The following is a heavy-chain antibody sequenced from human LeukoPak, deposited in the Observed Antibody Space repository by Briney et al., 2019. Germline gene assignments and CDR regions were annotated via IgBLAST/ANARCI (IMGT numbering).Heavy chain of an antibody. CDR2: IWYDGSNK. CDR3: AKDRARIAARPRGIFDY. J-gene: IGHJ4*02. Sequence: TGGSLRLSCAASGFTFSSYGMHWVRQAPGKGLEWVAVIWYDGSNKYYADSVKGRFTISRDNSKNTLYLQMNSLRAEDTAVYYCAKDRARIAARPRGIFDYWGQGTLVTVSS. CDR1: GFTFSSYG. D-gene: IGHD6-6*01. V-gene: IGHV3-33*06.